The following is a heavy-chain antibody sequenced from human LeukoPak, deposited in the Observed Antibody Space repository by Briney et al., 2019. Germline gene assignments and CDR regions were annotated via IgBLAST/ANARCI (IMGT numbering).Heavy chain of an antibody. D-gene: IGHD4-17*01. Sequence: PTETLSLTCTVSGGSISSSNYYWGWVRQAPGKGLEWVSGISGSGGTTYYADSVKGRFTISRDNSKNTLYLEMNSLRADDTAVYYCAKDGDQVTVTKVDYWGQGTLVSLSS. CDR3: AKDGDQVTVTKVDY. J-gene: IGHJ4*02. CDR1: GGSISSSNYY. CDR2: ISGSGGTT. V-gene: IGHV3-23*01.